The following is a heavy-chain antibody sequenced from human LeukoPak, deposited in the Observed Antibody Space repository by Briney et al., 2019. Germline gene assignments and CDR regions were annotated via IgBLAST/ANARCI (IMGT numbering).Heavy chain of an antibody. D-gene: IGHD3-22*01. J-gene: IGHJ4*02. CDR2: IYYSEST. CDR3: AKWPRYYYDSSGTFVC. Sequence: SETLSLTCTVSGGSISSCSYYWGWVRQPPGRGVEWIGSIYYSESTYYNPSRKSRVTISVDTSKNQFSLKLSSVTAADTAVYYCAKWPRYYYDSSGTFVCWGEGTLVTVSS. CDR1: GGSISSCSYY. V-gene: IGHV4-39*01.